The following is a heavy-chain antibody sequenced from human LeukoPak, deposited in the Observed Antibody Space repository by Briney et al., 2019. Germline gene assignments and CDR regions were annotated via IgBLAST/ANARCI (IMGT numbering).Heavy chain of an antibody. D-gene: IGHD3-10*02. CDR3: AELGLTMIGGV. CDR1: GFTFSSYE. J-gene: IGHJ6*04. CDR2: ISSSGSTI. V-gene: IGHV3-48*03. Sequence: GGSLRLSCAASGFTFSSYEMNWVRQAPGEGLEWVSYISSSGSTIYYADSVKGRFTISRDNAKNSLYLQMNSLRAEDTAVYYCAELGLTMIGGVWGKGTTVTIPS.